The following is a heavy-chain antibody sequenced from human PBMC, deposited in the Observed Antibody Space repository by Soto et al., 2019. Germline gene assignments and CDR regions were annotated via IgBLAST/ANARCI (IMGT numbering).Heavy chain of an antibody. CDR3: ARGIVVVPAAMGDYYYYGMHV. J-gene: IGHJ6*02. V-gene: IGHV1-2*04. D-gene: IGHD2-2*01. Sequence: ASVKVSCKASGYTFTGYYMHWVRQAPGQGLEWMGWINPNSGGTNYAQKFQGWVTMTRDTSISTAYMELSRLRSDDTAVYYCARGIVVVPAAMGDYYYYGMHVWGQGTTVTVSS. CDR1: GYTFTGYY. CDR2: INPNSGGT.